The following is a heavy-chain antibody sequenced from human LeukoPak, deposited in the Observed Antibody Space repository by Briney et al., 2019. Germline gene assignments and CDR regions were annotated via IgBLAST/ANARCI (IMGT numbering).Heavy chain of an antibody. CDR2: IIPIFGTA. Sequence: GASVKVSCKASSYTFTRYAISWVRQAPGQGLEWMGGIIPIFGTANYAQKFQGRVTITADKSTSTAYMELSSLRSEDTAVYYCARTTNGYSGYDPGDYWGQGTLVTVSS. V-gene: IGHV1-69*06. CDR1: SYTFTRYA. CDR3: ARTTNGYSGYDPGDY. J-gene: IGHJ4*02. D-gene: IGHD5-12*01.